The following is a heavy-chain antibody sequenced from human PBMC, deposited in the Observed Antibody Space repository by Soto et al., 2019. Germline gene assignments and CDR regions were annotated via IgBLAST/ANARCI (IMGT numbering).Heavy chain of an antibody. J-gene: IGHJ4*02. Sequence: PGGSLRLSCAASGFTFSKYSMNWVRQAPWKGLEWVSTISASARNTYYADSVKGRFTISRDNSKNMLYMQMNSLRAEDTAVYYCAKEVDDYYDSSQNLDSCGQGTLVTVSS. D-gene: IGHD3-22*01. CDR1: GFTFSKYS. CDR2: ISASARNT. CDR3: AKEVDDYYDSSQNLDS. V-gene: IGHV3-23*01.